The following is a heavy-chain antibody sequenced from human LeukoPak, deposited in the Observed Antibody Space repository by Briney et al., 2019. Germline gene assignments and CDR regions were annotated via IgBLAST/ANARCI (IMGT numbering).Heavy chain of an antibody. D-gene: IGHD5-24*01. CDR2: INPNSGGT. J-gene: IGHJ6*03. Sequence: ASVKVSYKASGYTFTGYYMHWVRQAPGQGLEWMGRINPNSGGTNYAQKFQGGVTMTRDTSISTAYMELSRLRSDDTAVYYCARGEMATTYYYYYMDVWGKGTTVTVSS. CDR1: GYTFTGYY. V-gene: IGHV1-2*06. CDR3: ARGEMATTYYYYYMDV.